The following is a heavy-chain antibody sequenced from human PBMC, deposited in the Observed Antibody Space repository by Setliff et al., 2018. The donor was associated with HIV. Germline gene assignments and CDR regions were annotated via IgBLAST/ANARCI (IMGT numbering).Heavy chain of an antibody. CDR3: ARGRFWSVAGAYNWFDP. D-gene: IGHD6-19*01. J-gene: IGHJ5*02. CDR1: GGSISTYY. Sequence: SETLSLTCTVSGGSISTYYWSWIRQPPGKGLEWIGSIYFTGSSDNNPSLKSRVTLSVDTSKHQFSLKLSSVTAADTAVYYCARGRFWSVAGAYNWFDPWGQGTLVTVSS. CDR2: IYFTGSS. V-gene: IGHV4-59*01.